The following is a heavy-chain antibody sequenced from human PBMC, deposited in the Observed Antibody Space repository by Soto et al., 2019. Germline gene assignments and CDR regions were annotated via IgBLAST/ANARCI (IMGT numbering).Heavy chain of an antibody. V-gene: IGHV3-15*01. CDR1: GFTFSNAW. CDR3: TVDYGSGPVDY. CDR2: IKSKTDGGTT. J-gene: IGHJ4*02. D-gene: IGHD3-10*01. Sequence: PVGSLRLSCAASGFTFSNAWMSWVRQAPGKGLEWVGRIKSKTDGGTTDYAAPVKGRFTISRDDSKNTLYLQMNSLKTEDTAVYYCTVDYGSGPVDYWGQGTLVTVSS.